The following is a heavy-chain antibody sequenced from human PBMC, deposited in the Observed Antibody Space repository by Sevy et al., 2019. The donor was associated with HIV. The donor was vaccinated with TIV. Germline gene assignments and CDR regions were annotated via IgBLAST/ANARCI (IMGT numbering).Heavy chain of an antibody. Sequence: GGSLRLSCAATGFTFSNYAMHWVRQAPGKGMEWVAIIWSDGAYQYHGDSVKGRFTICQDNSKNTSYLQMNNVRVEDTAVYYCARGGYYYDNAAYYALDSWGQGTLVTVSS. D-gene: IGHD3-22*01. CDR2: IWSDGAYQ. V-gene: IGHV3-33*01. J-gene: IGHJ4*02. CDR1: GFTFSNYA. CDR3: ARGGYYYDNAAYYALDS.